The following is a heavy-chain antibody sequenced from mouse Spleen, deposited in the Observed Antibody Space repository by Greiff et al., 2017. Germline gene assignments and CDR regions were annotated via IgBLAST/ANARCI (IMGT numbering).Heavy chain of an antibody. D-gene: IGHD2-2*01. J-gene: IGHJ1*01. V-gene: IGHV1-66*01. CDR1: GYSFTSYY. Sequence: QVHVKQSGPELVKPGASVKISCKASGYSFTSYYIHWVKQRPGQGLEWIGWIYPGSGNTKYNEKFKGKATLTADTSSSTAYMQLSSLTSEDSAVYYCARSGRGYDGYFDVWGAGTTVTVSS. CDR2: IYPGSGNT. CDR3: ARSGRGYDGYFDV.